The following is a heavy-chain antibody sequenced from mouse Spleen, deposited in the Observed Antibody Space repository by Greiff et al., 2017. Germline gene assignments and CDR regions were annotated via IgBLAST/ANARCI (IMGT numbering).Heavy chain of an antibody. Sequence: EVKLVESGGGLVQPGGSLKLSCATSGFTFSDYYMYWVRQTPEKRLEWVAYISNGGGSTYYPDTVKGRFTISRDNAKNTLYLQMSRLKSEDTAMYYCAREDYGSSYVDYWGQGTTLTVSS. J-gene: IGHJ2*01. D-gene: IGHD1-1*01. CDR2: ISNGGGST. CDR3: AREDYGSSYVDY. V-gene: IGHV5-12*02. CDR1: GFTFSDYY.